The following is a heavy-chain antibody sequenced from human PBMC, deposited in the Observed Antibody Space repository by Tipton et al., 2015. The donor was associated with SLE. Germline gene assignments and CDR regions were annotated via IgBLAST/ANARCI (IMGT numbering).Heavy chain of an antibody. Sequence: TLSLTCTVSGGSISNVISYWSWIRQPAGKGLEWIGYIYTSGSTNYNPSLKSRVTISIDTSKNQFSLKLSSVTAADTAVYYCARTTIAAAGTWYFDLWGRGTLVTVSS. CDR2: IYTSGST. J-gene: IGHJ2*01. V-gene: IGHV4-61*09. CDR3: ARTTIAAAGTWYFDL. CDR1: GGSISNVISY. D-gene: IGHD6-13*01.